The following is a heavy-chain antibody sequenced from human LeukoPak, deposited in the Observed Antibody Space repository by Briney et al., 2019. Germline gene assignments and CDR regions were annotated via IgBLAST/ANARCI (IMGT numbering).Heavy chain of an antibody. CDR2: ISSSSSYI. CDR3: EREWSGYSFDY. CDR1: GFTFSSYS. J-gene: IGHJ4*02. Sequence: GGSLRLSCAASGFTFSSYSMNWVRQAPGQGLEWVSSISSSSSYIYYADSVKGRFTISRDNAKNSLYLQMNSLRAEDTAVYYCEREWSGYSFDYWGQGTLVTVSS. D-gene: IGHD3-3*01. V-gene: IGHV3-21*01.